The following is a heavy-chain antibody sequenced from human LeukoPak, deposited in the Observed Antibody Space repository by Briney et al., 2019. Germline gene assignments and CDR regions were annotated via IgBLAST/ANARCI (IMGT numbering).Heavy chain of an antibody. D-gene: IGHD3-16*02. J-gene: IGHJ4*02. V-gene: IGHV4-34*01. CDR1: GGSFSGYY. CDR2: INHSGST. Sequence: SETLSLTCAVYGGSFSGYYWSWIRQPPGKGLEWIGEINHSGSTNYNPSLKSRVTISVDTSKNQFSLKLSSVTAADTAVYYCARGFGVYVWGSYRYNYFDYWGQGTLVTASS. CDR3: ARGFGVYVWGSYRYNYFDY.